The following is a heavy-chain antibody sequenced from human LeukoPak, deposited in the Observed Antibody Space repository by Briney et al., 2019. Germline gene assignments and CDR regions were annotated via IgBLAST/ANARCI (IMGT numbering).Heavy chain of an antibody. J-gene: IGHJ4*02. V-gene: IGHV4-39*01. CDR2: IYYSGST. CDR3: ASPGGLGVRYFDWPFDY. Sequence: SETLSLTCTVSGGAISSSSYYWGWIRQPPGKGLEWIGSIYYSGSTYYNPSLKSRVTISVDTSKNPFSMQLSSVPAADTAVYYCASPGGLGVRYFDWPFDYWGQGTLDTVSS. D-gene: IGHD3-9*01. CDR1: GGAISSSSYY.